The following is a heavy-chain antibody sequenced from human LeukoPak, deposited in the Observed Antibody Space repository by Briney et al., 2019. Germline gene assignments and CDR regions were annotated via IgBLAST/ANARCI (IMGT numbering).Heavy chain of an antibody. J-gene: IGHJ4*02. Sequence: GASVKVSCKASGGTLSSYAISWVRQAPGQGLEWMGGIIPIFGTANYAQKFQGRVTITTDESTSTAYMELSSLRSEDTAVYYCARDLIAAAGNFDYWGQGTLVTVSS. CDR1: GGTLSSYA. CDR3: ARDLIAAAGNFDY. D-gene: IGHD6-13*01. V-gene: IGHV1-69*05. CDR2: IIPIFGTA.